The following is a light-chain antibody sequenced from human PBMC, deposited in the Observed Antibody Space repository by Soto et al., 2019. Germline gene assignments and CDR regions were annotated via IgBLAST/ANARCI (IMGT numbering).Light chain of an antibody. V-gene: IGKV4-1*01. CDR2: WAS. J-gene: IGKJ4*01. CDR1: PSVLHSSNNKNY. CDR3: QQYYTTPLT. Sequence: SPLSCWSSPSVLHSSNNKNYLTWYQQKPGQPPKLLIYWASTRESGVPERFSGSGSGTDFTLTIISLQPEDVAVYYCQQYYTTPLTFGGGTKVEIK.